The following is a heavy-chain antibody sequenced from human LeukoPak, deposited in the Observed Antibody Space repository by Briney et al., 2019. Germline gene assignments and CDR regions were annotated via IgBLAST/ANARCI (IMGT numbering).Heavy chain of an antibody. CDR2: ISPSGDSA. D-gene: IGHD6-19*01. Sequence: GGSLRLSCAASGFTFSIYPMSWVRQAPGKGLEWASTISPSGDSADYADSVKGRFTISRDNPKNSLYLQMNSLRAEDTAVYYCAKDQGYSSAWYSRDGFDMWGQGTMVTVSS. CDR3: AKDQGYSSAWYSRDGFDM. J-gene: IGHJ3*02. CDR1: GFTFSIYP. V-gene: IGHV3-23*01.